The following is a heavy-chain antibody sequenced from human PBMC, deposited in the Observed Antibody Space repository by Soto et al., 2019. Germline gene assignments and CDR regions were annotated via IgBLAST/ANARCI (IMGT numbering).Heavy chain of an antibody. V-gene: IGHV4-4*02. CDR1: GVSITTTNW. Sequence: SETLSLTCAVSGVSITTTNWWTWVRQPPGKGLEWIGEVFHNGNSNYNPSLKSRLTISLDRSKNQFSLKLTSVTAADTAVYYCARGFGGNSGTYDRWGRGTLVTVSS. D-gene: IGHD2-21*02. J-gene: IGHJ5*02. CDR3: ARGFGGNSGTYDR. CDR2: VFHNGNS.